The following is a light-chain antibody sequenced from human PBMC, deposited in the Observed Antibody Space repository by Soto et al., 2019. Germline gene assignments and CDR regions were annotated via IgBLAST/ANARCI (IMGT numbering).Light chain of an antibody. V-gene: IGKV1-12*01. CDR1: QDVSNW. CDR2: AAS. CDR3: LQDYNYPPT. Sequence: IQMTQSPSSVSASVGDIATITCRASQDVSNWLAWYQQKPGKAPKLLIYAASSLQSGVPSRFSGSGSGTDFTLTISSLQPEDVATYYCLQDYNYPPTFGQGTKVAIK. J-gene: IGKJ1*01.